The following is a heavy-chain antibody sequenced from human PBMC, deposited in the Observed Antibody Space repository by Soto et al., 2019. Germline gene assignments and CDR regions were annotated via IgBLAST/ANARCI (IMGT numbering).Heavy chain of an antibody. CDR3: TTGSVEGV. CDR2: IKTKSEGGPT. D-gene: IGHD2-15*01. Sequence: GCLRLSCAASGLPISNAWMNWVRQAPGKGLEWVGRIKTKSEGGPTDYAAAVKGRFTVSRDDSKNTLYLQMNSLKTEDTAVYYCTTGSVEGVWGQGTTVTVSS. CDR1: GLPISNAW. V-gene: IGHV3-15*07. J-gene: IGHJ6*02.